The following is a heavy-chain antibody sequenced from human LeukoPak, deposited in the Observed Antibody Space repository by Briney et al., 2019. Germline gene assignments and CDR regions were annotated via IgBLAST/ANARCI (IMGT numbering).Heavy chain of an antibody. V-gene: IGHV1-2*02. CDR2: INPNSGGT. CDR1: GYTFTGYY. Sequence: ASVKVSCKASGYTFTGYYMHWVRQAPGQGLEWMGWINPNSGGTNYAQKFQGRVTMTRDTSISTAYMELSRLRSDDTAVYYCARVPPWYYGMDVWGQGTTVTVSS. J-gene: IGHJ6*02. CDR3: ARVPPWYYGMDV.